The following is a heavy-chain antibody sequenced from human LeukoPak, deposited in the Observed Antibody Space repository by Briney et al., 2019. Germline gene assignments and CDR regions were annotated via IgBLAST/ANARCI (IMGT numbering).Heavy chain of an antibody. CDR1: GYSFTSYW. V-gene: IGHV5-51*01. CDR3: ARGVPSEYYYMDV. CDR2: IYPGDSDT. J-gene: IGHJ6*03. D-gene: IGHD2-8*01. Sequence: EESLKISCKGSGYSFTSYWIGWVRQMPGKGLEWMGIIYPGDSDTRYSPSFQGQVTISADKSISTAYLQWSSLKASDTAMYYCARGVPSEYYYMDVWGKGTTVTISS.